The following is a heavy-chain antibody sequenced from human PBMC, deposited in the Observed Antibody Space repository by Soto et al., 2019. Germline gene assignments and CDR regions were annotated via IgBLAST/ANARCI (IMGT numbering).Heavy chain of an antibody. Sequence: QVQLQESGPRLVKPSGSLSLTCGVSGGTVASSHWWSWVRQSPGGGLEWIGNVYHTGDTNFNPSLRSRVTISVAKSTNQFSLRLNSLTAADTAVYFCAREIVTAGGNNYFDPWGPGTLVTVSS. CDR3: AREIVTAGGNNYFDP. D-gene: IGHD2-21*02. CDR2: VYHTGDT. J-gene: IGHJ5*02. CDR1: GGTVASSHW. V-gene: IGHV4-4*02.